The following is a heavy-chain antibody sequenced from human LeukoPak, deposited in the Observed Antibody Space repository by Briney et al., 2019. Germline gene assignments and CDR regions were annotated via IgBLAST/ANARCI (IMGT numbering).Heavy chain of an antibody. J-gene: IGHJ3*02. D-gene: IGHD3-3*01. CDR2: ISYDGSDK. CDR1: GFTFSSYA. CDR3: ARGDPDISFGVVGDAFDI. Sequence: GGSLRLSCAASGFTFSSYAMHWVRQAPGKGLEWVAVISYDGSDKYYADSVKGRFTISRDNYKNTLYLQMNSLRAEDTAVYYCARGDPDISFGVVGDAFDIWGQGTMVTVSS. V-gene: IGHV3-30*04.